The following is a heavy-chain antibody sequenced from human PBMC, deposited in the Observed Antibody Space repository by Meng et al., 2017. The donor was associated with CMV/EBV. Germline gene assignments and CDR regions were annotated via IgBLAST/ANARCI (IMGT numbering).Heavy chain of an antibody. CDR1: GGSFSGYY. D-gene: IGHD3-22*01. Sequence: GSLRLSCAVYGGSFSGYYWSWIRQPPGKGLEWIGEINHSGSTNYNPSLKSRVTISVDTSKNQLSLKLSSVTAADTAVYYCARVCYYDSSGYYYEGAYYFDYWGQGTLVTVSS. CDR2: INHSGST. V-gene: IGHV4-34*01. J-gene: IGHJ4*02. CDR3: ARVCYYDSSGYYYEGAYYFDY.